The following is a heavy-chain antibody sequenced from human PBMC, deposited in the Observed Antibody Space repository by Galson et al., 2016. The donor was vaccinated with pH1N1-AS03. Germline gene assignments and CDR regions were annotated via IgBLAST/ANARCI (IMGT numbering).Heavy chain of an antibody. CDR2: IKSAGDGGGAS. Sequence: SLRLSCAASGFIFRNVWMTWVRQAPGKRLEWVGHIKSAGDGGGASDHAAPVKGRFTISRDDSENTLYLQMNSLKSEETGVYYCTTAHGAGPGEFDYGGHGTLFTVSS. CDR3: TTAHGAGPGEFDY. J-gene: IGHJ4*01. CDR1: GFIFRNVW. D-gene: IGHD3-10*01. V-gene: IGHV3-15*01.